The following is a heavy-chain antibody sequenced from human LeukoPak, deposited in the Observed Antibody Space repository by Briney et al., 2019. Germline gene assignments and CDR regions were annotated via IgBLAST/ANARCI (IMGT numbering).Heavy chain of an antibody. CDR3: AKVADTRLWFGELLPTYYFDY. CDR2: ISGSGGST. D-gene: IGHD3-10*01. Sequence: GGSLRLSCAASGFTFSSYAMSWVRQAPGKGLEWVSAISGSGGSTYYADSVKGRFTISRDNSKNTLYLQMSSLRAEDTAVYYCAKVADTRLWFGELLPTYYFDYWGQGTLVTVSS. CDR1: GFTFSSYA. V-gene: IGHV3-23*01. J-gene: IGHJ4*02.